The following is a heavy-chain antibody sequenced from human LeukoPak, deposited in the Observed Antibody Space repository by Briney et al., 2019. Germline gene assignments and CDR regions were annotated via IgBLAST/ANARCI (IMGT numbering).Heavy chain of an antibody. V-gene: IGHV4-59*01. CDR1: GGSISSYY. CDR3: ARVSPPWGYYYYGMDV. Sequence: SETLSLTCTVSGGSISSYYWSWIRQPPGKGLEWIGYIYYSGSTNYNPSLKSRVTISVDTSKNQFSLKLSSVTAADTAVYYCARVSPPWGYYYYGMDVWGQRTTVTLSS. J-gene: IGHJ6*02. D-gene: IGHD3-16*01. CDR2: IYYSGST.